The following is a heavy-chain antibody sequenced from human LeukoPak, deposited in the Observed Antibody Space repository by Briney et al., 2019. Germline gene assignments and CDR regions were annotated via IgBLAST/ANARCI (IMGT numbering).Heavy chain of an antibody. V-gene: IGHV4-34*01. CDR3: ARGFPPRGRGVKTLPVDY. D-gene: IGHD3-10*01. J-gene: IGHJ4*02. CDR1: GGSFSGYY. Sequence: PSETLSLTCAVYGGSFSGYYWSWIRQPPGKGLEWIGEINHSGSTNYNPSLKSRVTISVDTSKNQFSLKLSSVTAADTAVYYCARGFPPRGRGVKTLPVDYWGQGTLVTVSS. CDR2: INHSGST.